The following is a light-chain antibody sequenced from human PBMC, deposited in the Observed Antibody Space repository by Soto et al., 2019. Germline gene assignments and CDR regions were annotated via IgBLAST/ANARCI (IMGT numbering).Light chain of an antibody. CDR2: AAS. CDR1: QSVLYSSNNKNY. CDR3: QQLNSYPIT. Sequence: DIVMTQSPDSLAVSMGERATINCKSSQSVLYSSNNKNYLAWYQQKAGKAPKLLIYAASTLQSGVPSRFSGSGSGTDFTLTISSLQSEDFATYYCQQLNSYPITFGQGTRLEI. V-gene: IGKV4-1*01. J-gene: IGKJ5*01.